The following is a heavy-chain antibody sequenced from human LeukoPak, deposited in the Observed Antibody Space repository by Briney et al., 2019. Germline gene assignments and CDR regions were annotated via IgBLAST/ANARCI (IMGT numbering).Heavy chain of an antibody. J-gene: IGHJ3*02. CDR1: GYTLTGYY. V-gene: IGHV1-2*02. CDR3: ARDLVDGYNYVSAFDI. CDR2: INPYSGGT. D-gene: IGHD5-24*01. Sequence: SGTLSWKASGYTLTGYYMDWVRQAPGQWLGWMGWINPYSGGTKYRKNWQETVTLTRNTPVRPTCMELSRLRCDDTAVYYCARDLVDGYNYVSAFDIWGQGTMVTVSS.